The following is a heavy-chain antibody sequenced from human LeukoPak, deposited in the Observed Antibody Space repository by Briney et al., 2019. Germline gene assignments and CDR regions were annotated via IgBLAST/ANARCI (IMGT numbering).Heavy chain of an antibody. Sequence: PGGSLRLSCAASGFTFSSYAMSWVRQAPGKGLEWVSAISGSGGSTYYADSVKGRFTISRDNSKNTLYLQMNSLRDEDMAVYYCGRAPSAAGTIDYWGQGTLVTVSS. CDR1: GFTFSSYA. D-gene: IGHD6-13*01. CDR2: ISGSGGST. J-gene: IGHJ4*02. V-gene: IGHV3-23*01. CDR3: GRAPSAAGTIDY.